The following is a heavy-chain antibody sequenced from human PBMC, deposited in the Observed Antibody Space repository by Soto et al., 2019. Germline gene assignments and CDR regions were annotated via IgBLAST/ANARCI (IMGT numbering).Heavy chain of an antibody. CDR1: GYTFTSYG. CDR3: ARDEEYKWNDGGWFDP. V-gene: IGHV1-18*01. CDR2: ISGYNGNT. Sequence: QVQLVQSGAEVKKPGASVKVSCKSSGYTFTSYGISWVGQAPGQGLECMGWISGYNGNTNYAQKLQGRVTMTTDTTTRTAYMELRRLRSDDTAVYYCARDEEYKWNDGGWFDPWGQGTLGTVSS. D-gene: IGHD1-1*01. J-gene: IGHJ5*02.